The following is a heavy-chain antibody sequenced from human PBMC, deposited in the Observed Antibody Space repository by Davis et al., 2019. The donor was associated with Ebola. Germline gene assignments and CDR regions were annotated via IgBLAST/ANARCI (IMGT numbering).Heavy chain of an antibody. J-gene: IGHJ4*02. D-gene: IGHD3-16*01. CDR2: IYYSGST. V-gene: IGHV4-59*01. CDR3: ARGGRTADY. Sequence: MPSETLSLTCAVSGGSISSYYWSWIRQPPGKGLEWIGYIYYSGSTNYNPSLKSRVTISVDTSKNQFSLKLSSVTAADTAVYYCARGGRTADYWGQGTLVTVSS. CDR1: GGSISSYY.